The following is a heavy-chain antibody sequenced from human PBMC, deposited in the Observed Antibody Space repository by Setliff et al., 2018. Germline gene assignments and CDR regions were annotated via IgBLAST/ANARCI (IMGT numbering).Heavy chain of an antibody. D-gene: IGHD6-19*01. CDR2: ISAYNGNT. CDR3: AREQWLDPPGYYYMDV. Sequence: ASVKVSCKASGYTFTSYGISWVRQAPGQGLEWMGWISAYNGNTNYAQKLQGRVTMTTDTSTSTAYMELRSLGSDDTAVYYCAREQWLDPPGYYYMDVWAKGTTVTVSS. CDR1: GYTFTSYG. J-gene: IGHJ6*03. V-gene: IGHV1-18*01.